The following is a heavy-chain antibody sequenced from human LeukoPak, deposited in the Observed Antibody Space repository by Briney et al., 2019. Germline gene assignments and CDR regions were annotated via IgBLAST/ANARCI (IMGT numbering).Heavy chain of an antibody. D-gene: IGHD3-22*01. J-gene: IGHJ6*03. V-gene: IGHV4-34*01. CDR2: INHSGST. CDR1: GGSFSGYY. Sequence: PSETLSLTCAVYGGSFSGYYWSWIRQPPGKGLEWIGEINHSGSTNYNPSLKSRVTISVDTSKNQFSLKLSSVTAADTAEYYCARLTYYYDSSGYYSYYYYYYMDVWGKGTTVTISS. CDR3: ARLTYYYDSSGYYSYYYYYYMDV.